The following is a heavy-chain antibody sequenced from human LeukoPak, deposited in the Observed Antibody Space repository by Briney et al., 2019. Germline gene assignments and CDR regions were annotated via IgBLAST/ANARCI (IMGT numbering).Heavy chain of an antibody. CDR2: IKEDGTET. V-gene: IGHV3-7*03. Sequence: GGSLRLSCAASGFMFSSDWMSWVRLAPGEGLEWVANIKEDGTETYYVDSVKGRFTISRDNAKNSLYLQMNSLRVEDTAVYYCAKEGRSLQTYWGQGTLVTVSS. CDR1: GFMFSSDW. CDR3: AKEGRSLQTY. D-gene: IGHD5-24*01. J-gene: IGHJ4*02.